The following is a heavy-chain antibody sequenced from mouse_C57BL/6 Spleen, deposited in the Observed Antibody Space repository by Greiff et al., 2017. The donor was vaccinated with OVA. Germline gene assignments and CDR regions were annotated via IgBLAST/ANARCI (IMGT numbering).Heavy chain of an antibody. J-gene: IGHJ2*01. D-gene: IGHD4-1*01. V-gene: IGHV1-69*01. CDR2: IDPSDSYT. Sequence: VKLQQPGAELVMPGASVKLSCKASGYTFTSYWMHWVKQRPGQGLEWIGEIDPSDSYTNYNQKFKGKSTLTVDKSSSTAYMQLSSLTSEDSAVYYSARSDWDVMGYWGQGTTLTVSS. CDR1: GYTFTSYW. CDR3: ARSDWDVMGY.